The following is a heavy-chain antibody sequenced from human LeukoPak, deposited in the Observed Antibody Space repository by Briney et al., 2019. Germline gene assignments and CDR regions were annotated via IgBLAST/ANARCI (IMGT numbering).Heavy chain of an antibody. V-gene: IGHV3-23*01. D-gene: IGHD5/OR15-5a*01. CDR2: ISGSGGST. Sequence: PGGSPRLSCAASGFTFSSYAMSWVRQAPGKGLEWVSAISGSGGSTYCADSVKGRFTISRDNSKNTLYLQMNSLRAEDTAVYYCAKGSGHAIVSSDYWGQGTLVTVSS. CDR1: GFTFSSYA. CDR3: AKGSGHAIVSSDY. J-gene: IGHJ4*02.